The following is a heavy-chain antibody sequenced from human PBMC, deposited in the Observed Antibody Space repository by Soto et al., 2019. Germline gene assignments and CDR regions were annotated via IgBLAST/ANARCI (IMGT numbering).Heavy chain of an antibody. CDR1: GYTLTELS. CDR2: FDPEDGET. D-gene: IGHD6-19*01. CDR3: ATDGSGYRSGWHFL. V-gene: IGHV1-24*01. Sequence: GASVKVSCKVSGYTLTELSMHWVRQAPGKGLEWMGGFDPEDGETIYAQKFQGRVTMTEDTSTDTAYMELSSLRSEDTAVYYCATDGSGYRSGWHFLWGQGTLVTVSS. J-gene: IGHJ4*02.